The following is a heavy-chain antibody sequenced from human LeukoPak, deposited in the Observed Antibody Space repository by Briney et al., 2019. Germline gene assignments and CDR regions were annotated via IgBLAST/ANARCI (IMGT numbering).Heavy chain of an antibody. Sequence: PGGSLSLSCAASGFTFSSYNMNWVRQAPGKGLEWVSYISSSGTVIYYADSVKGRFTISRDNAKNSLYLQMNSLRAEDTAVYYCASGEWLFDYWGQGTLVTVSS. D-gene: IGHD5-12*01. CDR2: ISSSGTVI. CDR1: GFTFSSYN. CDR3: ASGEWLFDY. J-gene: IGHJ4*02. V-gene: IGHV3-48*01.